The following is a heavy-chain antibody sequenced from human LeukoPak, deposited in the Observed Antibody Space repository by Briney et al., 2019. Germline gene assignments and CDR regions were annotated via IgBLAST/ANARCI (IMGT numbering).Heavy chain of an antibody. CDR3: ATATIFGVVLYY. D-gene: IGHD3-3*01. J-gene: IGHJ4*02. CDR1: GFTFSSYG. V-gene: IGHV3-30*02. CDR2: IRYDGSNK. Sequence: GGSLRLSCAASGFTFSSYGMHWVRQAPGKGLEWVAFIRYDGSNKYYADSAKGRFTISRDNSKNTLYLQMNSLRTEDTAVYYCATATIFGVVLYYWGQGTLVTVSS.